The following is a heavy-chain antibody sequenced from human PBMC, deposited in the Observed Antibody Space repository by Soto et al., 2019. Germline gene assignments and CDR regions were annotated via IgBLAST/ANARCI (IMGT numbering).Heavy chain of an antibody. CDR3: TTDPKYSINMIWLKKRTHYVMEV. Sequence: PVGSLRLPCAASGFTFSNPWINCVLQAPRKGLEWVGRIKSKTDGGTTDYAAPVKGRFTISRDDSKNTLYLQMNSLKTEDTAVYYCTTDPKYSINMIWLKKRTHYVMEVWVKGTSVTGTS. V-gene: IGHV3-15*07. CDR2: IKSKTDGGTT. J-gene: IGHJ6*01. CDR1: GFTFSNPW. D-gene: IGHD3-22*01.